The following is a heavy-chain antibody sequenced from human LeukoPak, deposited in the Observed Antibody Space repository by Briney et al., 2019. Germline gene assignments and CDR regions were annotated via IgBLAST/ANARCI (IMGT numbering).Heavy chain of an antibody. J-gene: IGHJ4*02. CDR1: GFTFSSYW. CDR3: ARVPASSVSRGYFDY. Sequence: GGSLRLSCAATGFTFSSYWMSWVRQAPGKGLEWVANIKEDGSEKYYVDSVKGRFTISRDNTKNSLYLQMNSLRAEDTAVYYCARVPASSVSRGYFDYWGQGTLVTVSS. CDR2: IKEDGSEK. V-gene: IGHV3-7*01.